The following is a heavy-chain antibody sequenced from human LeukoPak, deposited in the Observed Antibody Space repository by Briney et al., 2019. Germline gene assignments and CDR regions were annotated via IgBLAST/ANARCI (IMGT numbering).Heavy chain of an antibody. CDR3: AKDFGYGDCFDY. CDR2: MSYDGTHK. V-gene: IGHV3-30*18. D-gene: IGHD4-17*01. CDR1: GFTFRNYG. Sequence: GGSLRLSCAASGFTFRNYGLHWVRQAPGKGLEWVAFMSYDGTHKYYSDSVRGRFTISRDNSKNTLLLQMNSLRSEDTAVYFCAKDFGYGDCFDYWGQGTLVTVSS. J-gene: IGHJ4*02.